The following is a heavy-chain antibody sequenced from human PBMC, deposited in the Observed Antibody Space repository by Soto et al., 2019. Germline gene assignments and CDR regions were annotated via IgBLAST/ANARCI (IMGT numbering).Heavy chain of an antibody. D-gene: IGHD6-19*01. CDR3: VRGRQWAFYY. CDR1: DYTFSSYA. CDR2: ISTYNGNT. Sequence: ASVKGSCKASDYTFSSYAINWVRQAPGQGLEWMGWISTYNGNTNCAQMLQGRVTMTTDTSTSTAYMELRSLRSDDTAVYYCVRGRQWAFYYWGQGTLVSVSS. V-gene: IGHV1-18*01. J-gene: IGHJ4*02.